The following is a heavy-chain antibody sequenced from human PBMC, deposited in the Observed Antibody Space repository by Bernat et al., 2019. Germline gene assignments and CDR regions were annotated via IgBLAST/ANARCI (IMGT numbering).Heavy chain of an antibody. J-gene: IGHJ4*02. V-gene: IGHV3-49*05. D-gene: IGHD3-3*01. CDR1: GFTFGDYA. CDR3: TRGEYGSTIFGVVITFDY. Sequence: EVQLVESGGGLVKPGRSLRLSCTASGFTFGDYAMSWFRQAPGKGLEWVGFIRSKDYGGTTEYAASVKGRFTISRDDSKSIAYLQMNSLKTEDTAVYYCTRGEYGSTIFGVVITFDYWGQGTLVTVSS. CDR2: IRSKDYGGTT.